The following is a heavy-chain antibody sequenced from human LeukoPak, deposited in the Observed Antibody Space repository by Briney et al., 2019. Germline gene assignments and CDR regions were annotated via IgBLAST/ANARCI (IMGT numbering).Heavy chain of an antibody. CDR2: IKQDGSEK. CDR3: ARAYGTFGY. Sequence: GGSLRLSCAGSGFTFSSYWMSWVRQAPGKGLEWVANIKQDGSEKYYVDSVKGRFTISRDNAKNSLYLQMNSLRAEDTAVYYCARAYGTFGYWGQGTLVTVSS. D-gene: IGHD2-8*01. CDR1: GFTFSSYW. V-gene: IGHV3-7*03. J-gene: IGHJ4*02.